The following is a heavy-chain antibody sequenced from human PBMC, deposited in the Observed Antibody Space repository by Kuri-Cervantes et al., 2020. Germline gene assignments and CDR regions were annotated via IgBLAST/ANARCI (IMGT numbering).Heavy chain of an antibody. CDR1: GFTFSSYN. V-gene: IGHV3-21*01. J-gene: IGHJ2*01. CDR3: ARIVVILAGWYFDL. CDR2: IRSSSVYI. D-gene: IGHD3-22*01. Sequence: GGSLRLSCAASGFTFSSYNMNWVRQAPGKGLEWVSSIRSSSVYIYYADSVKGRFTISRDNAKNSLYLQMNSLRAEDTAVYYCARIVVILAGWYFDLWGRGTLVTVSS.